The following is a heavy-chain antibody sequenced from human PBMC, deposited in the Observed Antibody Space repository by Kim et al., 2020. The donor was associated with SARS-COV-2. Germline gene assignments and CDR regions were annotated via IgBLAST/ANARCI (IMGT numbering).Heavy chain of an antibody. CDR2: IKQDGSEK. J-gene: IGHJ3*02. Sequence: GGSLRLSCAASGFTFSSYWMSWVRQAPGKGLEWVANIKQDGSEKYYVDSVKGRFTISRDNAKNSLYLQLNSLRAEDTAVYYCARDPTPPRSSSWYKTTDDAVDIWGQGTMVTVSS. CDR1: GFTFSSYW. V-gene: IGHV3-7*01. CDR3: ARDPTPPRSSSWYKTTDDAVDI. D-gene: IGHD6-13*01.